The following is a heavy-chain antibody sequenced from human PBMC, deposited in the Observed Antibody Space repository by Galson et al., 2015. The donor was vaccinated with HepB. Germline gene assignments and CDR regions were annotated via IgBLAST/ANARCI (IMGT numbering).Heavy chain of an antibody. J-gene: IGHJ4*03. V-gene: IGHV1-8*01. Sequence: SVKVSCKASGYTSTSYDINWVRQTTGQGLEWMGWMNPNSGKTGYAQKFQGRVTLTRDTSISTAYMELSSLRSEDTAVYYCARAPGSLASAIFWGQETLVTLSS. CDR3: ARAPGSLASAIF. CDR2: MNPNSGKT. D-gene: IGHD1-14*01. CDR1: GYTSTSYD.